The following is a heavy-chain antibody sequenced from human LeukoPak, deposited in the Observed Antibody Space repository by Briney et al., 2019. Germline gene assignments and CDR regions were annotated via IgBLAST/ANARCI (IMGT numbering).Heavy chain of an antibody. V-gene: IGHV3-53*01. CDR1: GFTISSNY. CDR3: VRGLSGVSSWYFDL. Sequence: GGSPRLSCAASGFTISSNYLSWVRQAPGKGLVWISALHSGGHTFYADSVRGRFTISRDISKNTLYLQMNDLGAEDTALYYCVRGLSGVSSWYFDLWGRGTLVSVSS. CDR2: LHSGGHT. D-gene: IGHD7-27*01. J-gene: IGHJ2*01.